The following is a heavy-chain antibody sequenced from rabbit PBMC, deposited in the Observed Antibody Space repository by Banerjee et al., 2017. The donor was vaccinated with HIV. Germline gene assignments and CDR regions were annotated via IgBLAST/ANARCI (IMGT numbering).Heavy chain of an antibody. V-gene: IGHV1S40*01. CDR2: VRSSSGIT. J-gene: IGHJ4*01. CDR1: GFDLSSYYY. Sequence: QSLEESGGDLVQPEGSLTLTCTVSGFDLSSYYYMCWVRQAPGKGLEWIACVRSSSGITYYANWAKGRFTISKTSSTTVTLQMTSLTAADTATYFCARDGYAGYGPLYYFNLWGPGTLVTVS. D-gene: IGHD7-1*01. CDR3: ARDGYAGYGPLYYFNL.